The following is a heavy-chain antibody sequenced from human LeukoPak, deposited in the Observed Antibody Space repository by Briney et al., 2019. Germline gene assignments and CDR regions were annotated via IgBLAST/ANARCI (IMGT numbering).Heavy chain of an antibody. CDR2: IYTSGST. J-gene: IGHJ4*02. V-gene: IGHV4-61*02. Sequence: SETLSLTCTVSGGSISSGSYYWSWIRQPAGKGLEWIGRIYTSGSTNYNPSLKSRVTISVDTSKNQFSLKLSSVTAADTAVYYCAREKVYYDSWSGYDYWGQGTLVTVSS. D-gene: IGHD3-3*01. CDR3: AREKVYYDSWSGYDY. CDR1: GGSISSGSYY.